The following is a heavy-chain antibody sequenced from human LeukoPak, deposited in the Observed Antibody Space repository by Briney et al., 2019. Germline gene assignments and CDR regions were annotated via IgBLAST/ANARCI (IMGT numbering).Heavy chain of an antibody. Sequence: PGRSLRLSCAASGFTFDDYTMHWVRQAPGKGLEWDSGITWNSGSIGYADSVRGRFTISRDNAKNSLYLEMNSLRAEDTALYYCAKEDHFASWGQGTLVTASS. CDR2: ITWNSGSI. J-gene: IGHJ4*02. V-gene: IGHV3-9*01. CDR3: AKEDHFAS. CDR1: GFTFDDYT.